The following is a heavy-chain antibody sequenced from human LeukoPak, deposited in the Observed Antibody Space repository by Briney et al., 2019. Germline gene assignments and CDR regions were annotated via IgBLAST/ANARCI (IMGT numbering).Heavy chain of an antibody. J-gene: IGHJ5*02. V-gene: IGHV3-11*05. Sequence: GGSLRLSCVASGFTFDDFAMHWIRQAPGKGLEWVSYISSSSSYTNYADSVKGRFTISRDNAKNSLYLQMNSLRAEDTAVYYCARESHSVVRGVNWFDPWGQGTLVTVSS. D-gene: IGHD3-10*01. CDR1: GFTFDDFA. CDR2: ISSSSSYT. CDR3: ARESHSVVRGVNWFDP.